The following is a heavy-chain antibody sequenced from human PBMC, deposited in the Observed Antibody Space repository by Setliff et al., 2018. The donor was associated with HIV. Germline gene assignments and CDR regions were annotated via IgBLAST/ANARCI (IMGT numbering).Heavy chain of an antibody. D-gene: IGHD3-3*01. CDR3: ARVPFTTGFDY. J-gene: IGHJ4*02. CDR2: IYHSGGT. CDR1: GYSISSGYY. V-gene: IGHV4-38-2*01. Sequence: PSETLSLTCAVSGYSISSGYYWGWIRQPPGRGLEWIGNIYHSGGTHYNPSLRSRVTISVDTSNNHFSLKLSSVTAADTAVFYCARVPFTTGFDYWGQGILVTVS.